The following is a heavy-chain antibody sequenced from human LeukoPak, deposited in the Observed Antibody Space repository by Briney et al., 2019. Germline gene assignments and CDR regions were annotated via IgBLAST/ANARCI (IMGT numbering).Heavy chain of an antibody. Sequence: GGSLRLSCAASGFTFSDYYMTWIRQAPGKGLEWVAIISYDGGNKYYADSVKGRFTISRDNSKNTLYLQMNSLRAVDTAVYYCAKEGYCTSTSCLHFDYWGQGTLVTVSS. CDR1: GFTFSDYY. CDR3: AKEGYCTSTSCLHFDY. V-gene: IGHV3-30*18. CDR2: ISYDGGNK. J-gene: IGHJ4*02. D-gene: IGHD2-2*01.